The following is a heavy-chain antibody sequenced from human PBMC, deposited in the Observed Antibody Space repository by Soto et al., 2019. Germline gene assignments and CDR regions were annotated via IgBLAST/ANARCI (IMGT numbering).Heavy chain of an antibody. CDR1: GDTLTSNVW. CDR2: IYHNGNT. CDR3: ARDSAVPGETDRFDS. J-gene: IGHJ4*02. D-gene: IGHD6-19*01. Sequence: PSETLSLTCAVSGDTLTSNVWWNWVRQTSGKGLEWIGEIYHNGNTDYNPSLKSRVTMSVDKSRNQFSLMLSSVTAADTAIYYCARDSAVPGETDRFDSWGQGTLVTAPQ. V-gene: IGHV4-4*02.